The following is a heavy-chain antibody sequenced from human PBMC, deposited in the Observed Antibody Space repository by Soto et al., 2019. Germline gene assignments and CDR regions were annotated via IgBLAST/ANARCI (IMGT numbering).Heavy chain of an antibody. D-gene: IGHD2-15*01. CDR3: ARDRWGFVVAAPLRGFDP. CDR2: INAGNGNT. V-gene: IGHV1-3*01. Sequence: GASVKVSCKASGYTFTSYAMHWVRQAPGQRLEWMGWINAGNGNTKYSQKFQGRVTITRDTSASTAYMELSSLRSEDTAVYYCARDRWGFVVAAPLRGFDPWGQGTLVTVSS. CDR1: GYTFTSYA. J-gene: IGHJ5*02.